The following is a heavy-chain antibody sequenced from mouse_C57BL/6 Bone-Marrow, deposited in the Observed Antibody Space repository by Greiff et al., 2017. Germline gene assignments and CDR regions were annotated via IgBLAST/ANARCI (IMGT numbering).Heavy chain of an antibody. CDR3: AREGLGGGCDY. V-gene: IGHV1-18*01. Sequence: VQLQQSGPELVKPGASVKIPCKASGYTFTDYNMDWVKQSHGKSLEWIGDINPNNGGTIYNQKFKGKATLTVDKSSSTAYMELRSLTSEDTAVYYCAREGLGGGCDYWGQGTTLTVSS. CDR2: INPNNGGT. J-gene: IGHJ2*01. D-gene: IGHD4-1*01. CDR1: GYTFTDYN.